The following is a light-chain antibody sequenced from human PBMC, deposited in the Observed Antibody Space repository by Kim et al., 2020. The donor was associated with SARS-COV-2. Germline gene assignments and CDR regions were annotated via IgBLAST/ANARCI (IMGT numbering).Light chain of an antibody. CDR1: QSISSW. CDR3: QQYNSYLLT. J-gene: IGKJ4*01. Sequence: DIQMTQSPSTLSASVGDRVIITCRASQSISSWLAWYQQKPGKAPKLLIYKASSLESGVPSRFSGSGSGTEFTLTISSLQPDDFATYYCQQYNSYLLTFGGGTKLDI. V-gene: IGKV1-5*03. CDR2: KAS.